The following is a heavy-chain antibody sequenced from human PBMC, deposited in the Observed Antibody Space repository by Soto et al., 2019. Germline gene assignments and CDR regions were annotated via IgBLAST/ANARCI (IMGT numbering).Heavy chain of an antibody. V-gene: IGHV4-31*03. Sequence: PSETLSLTCTVSGGSVSSGGYYWSWIRQHPGKGLEWIGYIYHSGTTYYNPSLKSRVTISVDTSKNQFSLKLSSVTAADTAVYYCARGRGAAAGTGEFDYWGQGTLVTVSS. J-gene: IGHJ4*02. CDR2: IYHSGTT. CDR1: GGSVSSGGYY. D-gene: IGHD6-13*01. CDR3: ARGRGAAAGTGEFDY.